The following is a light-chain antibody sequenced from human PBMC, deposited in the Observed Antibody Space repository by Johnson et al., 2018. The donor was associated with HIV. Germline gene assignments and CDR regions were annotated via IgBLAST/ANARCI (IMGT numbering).Light chain of an antibody. CDR2: DNN. J-gene: IGLJ1*01. Sequence: QSVLTQPPSVSAAPGQKVTISCSGSSSNIGNNYVSWYQQVPGAAPKLLIYDNNKRPSGIPDRFSGSKSGTSATLGITGLQTGDAADFYCGTWDSSLRGYVFGTGTTVTVL. CDR3: GTWDSSLRGYV. CDR1: SSNIGNNY. V-gene: IGLV1-51*01.